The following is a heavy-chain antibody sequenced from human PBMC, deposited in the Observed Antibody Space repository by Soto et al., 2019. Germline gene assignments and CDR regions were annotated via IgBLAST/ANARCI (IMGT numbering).Heavy chain of an antibody. D-gene: IGHD3-10*01. J-gene: IGHJ6*03. CDR1: GFIFTNYA. V-gene: IGHV3-23*01. CDR2: IGRSGDT. Sequence: EVQLLESGGGLVQPGGSLRLSCAASGFIFTNYAMSWVRQAPGKGLEWVSSIGRSGDTYYADSVRGRFTISRDDSKNTLYLQLNSLRAEDTAVYNCAKNYFMDVWCKGTTVTVSS. CDR3: AKNYFMDV.